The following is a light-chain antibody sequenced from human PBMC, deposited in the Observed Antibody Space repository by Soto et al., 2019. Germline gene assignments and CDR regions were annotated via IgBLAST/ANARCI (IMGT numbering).Light chain of an antibody. CDR1: QGISTY. V-gene: IGKV1-16*01. CDR3: QQYNSYST. Sequence: DIQMTQSPSSLSASVGDRVTITCRASQGISTYLNWYLQKPGKAPKLLIYAASSLQSGVPSRFSGSGSGTEFTLTISSLQPDDFATYYCQQYNSYSTFGQGTKVDIK. J-gene: IGKJ1*01. CDR2: AAS.